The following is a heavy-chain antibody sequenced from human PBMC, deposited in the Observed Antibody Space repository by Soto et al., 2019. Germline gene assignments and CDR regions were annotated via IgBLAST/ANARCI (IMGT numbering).Heavy chain of an antibody. V-gene: IGHV2-5*02. D-gene: IGHD3-22*01. CDR3: AHKGTLSDSSGFDP. CDR1: GFSLSTSGVG. CDR2: IYWDDDK. Sequence: QITLKESGPTLVKPTQTLTLTCTFSGFSLSTSGVGVGWIRQPPGKALEWLALIYWDDDKRYSPSLKSRLTITKDTSNNQVVLTMTNMDPVDTATYYCAHKGTLSDSSGFDPWGQGTLVTVSS. J-gene: IGHJ5*02.